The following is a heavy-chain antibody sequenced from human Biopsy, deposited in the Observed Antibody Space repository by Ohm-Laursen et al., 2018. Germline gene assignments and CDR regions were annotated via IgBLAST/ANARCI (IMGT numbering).Heavy chain of an antibody. CDR2: VYYSGST. J-gene: IGHJ4*02. CDR3: ARHSLDDFWSGAHYYFDY. Sequence: SDTLSLTCSVSGGSISSRNHYWGWLRQPPGKGLEWIGHVYYSGSTFYNSSLESRVTVTVDTSKNQFHLRLTSMSPSDTAVYYCARHSLDDFWSGAHYYFDYWGLGTLVTVSS. D-gene: IGHD3-3*01. CDR1: GGSISSRNHY. V-gene: IGHV4-39*01.